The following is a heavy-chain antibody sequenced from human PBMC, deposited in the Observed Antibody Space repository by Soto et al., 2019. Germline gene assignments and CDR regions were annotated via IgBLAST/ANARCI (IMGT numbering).Heavy chain of an antibody. J-gene: IGHJ4*02. CDR2: IKTKSDCAVT. V-gene: IGHV3-15*05. CDR3: AREWFGDFV. CDR1: GLTLSDAW. Sequence: EVQLVESGGGLVKPGGSLRLSCVGSGLTLSDAWMNWVRQIPGKGPEWVGRIKTKSDCAVTDYAALAKGRFTISRDDSENTVYLQMNSLKTEDTAVYYCAREWFGDFVWGQGTLVTVSS. D-gene: IGHD3-10*01.